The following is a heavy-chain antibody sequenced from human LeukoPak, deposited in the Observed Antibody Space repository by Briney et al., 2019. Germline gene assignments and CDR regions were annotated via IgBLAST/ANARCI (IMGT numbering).Heavy chain of an antibody. J-gene: IGHJ2*01. CDR3: ARRGIQNWYFDL. CDR2: IDYTGST. Sequence: SETLSLTCSVSGGSISSHSRGWIRQPPGKGLEWIAYIDYTGSTNYNPSLKSRVTISVDTSNNLFSLELNSVTAADTAVYYCARRGIQNWYFDLWGRGTLVTVSS. V-gene: IGHV4-59*08. CDR1: GGSISSHS. D-gene: IGHD6-13*01.